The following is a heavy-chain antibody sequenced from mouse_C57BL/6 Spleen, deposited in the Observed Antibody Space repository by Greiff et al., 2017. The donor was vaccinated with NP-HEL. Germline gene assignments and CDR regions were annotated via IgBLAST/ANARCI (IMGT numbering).Heavy chain of an antibody. D-gene: IGHD1-1*01. CDR3: ARGGGYGSSYDYAMDY. J-gene: IGHJ4*01. V-gene: IGHV1-52*01. CDR2: IDPSDSET. Sequence: QVQLQQPGAELVRPGSSVKLSCKASGYTFTSYWMHWVKQRPIQGLEWIGNIDPSDSETHYNQKFKDKATLTVDKSSSTAYMQLSSLTSEDSAVYYCARGGGYGSSYDYAMDYWGQGTSVTVSS. CDR1: GYTFTSYW.